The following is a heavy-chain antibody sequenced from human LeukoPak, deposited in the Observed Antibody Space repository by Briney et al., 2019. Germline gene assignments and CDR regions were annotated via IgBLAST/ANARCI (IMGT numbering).Heavy chain of an antibody. CDR2: IIPILGIA. V-gene: IGHV1-69*04. CDR3: ARILSGGDIDY. D-gene: IGHD2-21*02. CDR1: GGIFSSYA. J-gene: IGHJ4*02. Sequence: SVKVSCKASGGIFSSYAISWVRQAPGQGLEWMGRIIPILGIANYAQKFQGRVTITADKSTSTAYMELSSLRSEDTAVYYCARILSGGDIDYWGQGTLVTVSS.